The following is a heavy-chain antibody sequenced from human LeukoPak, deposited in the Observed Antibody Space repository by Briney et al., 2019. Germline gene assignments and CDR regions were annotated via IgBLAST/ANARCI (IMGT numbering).Heavy chain of an antibody. J-gene: IGHJ4*02. CDR1: GFTVNSNY. CDR2: IYSGGST. V-gene: IGHV3-53*01. D-gene: IGHD6-19*01. Sequence: GGSLRLSCAASGFTVNSNYMSWVRQAPGKGLEWVSVIYSGGSTYYADSVKGRFTISRDNSKNTLYLQMNGLRAEDTAVYYCARVVAVAAAYFDYWGQGTLVTVSS. CDR3: ARVVAVAAAYFDY.